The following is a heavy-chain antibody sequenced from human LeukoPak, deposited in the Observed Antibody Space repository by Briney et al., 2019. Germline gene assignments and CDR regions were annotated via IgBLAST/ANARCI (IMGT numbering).Heavy chain of an antibody. CDR2: ITGYGGST. CDR1: GFTFSRFA. CDR3: ATGLDDYVWGGYRYTNPYFAN. V-gene: IGHV3-23*01. Sequence: GGSLRLSCAASGFTFSRFAMNWIRQAPGKGLEWVSGITGYGGSTDYPDSVKGRFTMSRDNSKNTLYLQMNSLRVEDTAVYYCATGLDDYVWGGYRYTNPYFANWGQGTPVTVSS. D-gene: IGHD3-16*02. J-gene: IGHJ4*02.